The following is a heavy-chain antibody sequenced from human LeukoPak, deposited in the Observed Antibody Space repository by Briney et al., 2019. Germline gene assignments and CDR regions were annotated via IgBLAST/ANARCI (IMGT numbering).Heavy chain of an antibody. Sequence: ASVKVSCKASGYTFTNYYMHWVRQAPGQGLEGMGIINPSGGSTSYAQKFQGRVTMTRDTSTSTVYMELSSLRSEDTAVYYCAREWKFGDYGSVGFDIWGQGTMVTVSS. CDR1: GYTFTNYY. D-gene: IGHD4-17*01. J-gene: IGHJ3*02. CDR2: INPSGGST. CDR3: AREWKFGDYGSVGFDI. V-gene: IGHV1-46*01.